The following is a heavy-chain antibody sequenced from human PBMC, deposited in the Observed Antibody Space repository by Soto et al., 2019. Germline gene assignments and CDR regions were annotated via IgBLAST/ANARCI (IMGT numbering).Heavy chain of an antibody. CDR1: EFTFSSYA. Sequence: QVQLVESGGGVVHPERSLRLSCSASEFTFSSYAMHWVRQAPGKGLEWVAGISYDGGHKYYGDSVRGRFTISRDSSQTTVFLQMNKPVPEDTTAYYYAGVQNDYSNTRGEFLFYGMDVWGQGTTVTVSS. CDR2: ISYDGGHK. D-gene: IGHD4-4*01. V-gene: IGHV3-30*14. CDR3: AGVQNDYSNTRGEFLFYGMDV. J-gene: IGHJ6*02.